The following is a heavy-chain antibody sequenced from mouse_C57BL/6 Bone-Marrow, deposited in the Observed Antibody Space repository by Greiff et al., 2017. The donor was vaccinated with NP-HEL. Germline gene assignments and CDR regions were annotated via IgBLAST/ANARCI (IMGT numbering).Heavy chain of an antibody. CDR3: ARLLSWFAY. V-gene: IGHV1-59*01. D-gene: IGHD1-1*01. Sequence: QLQQSGAELVRPGTSVKLSCKASGYTFTSYWMHWVKQRPGQGLEWIGVIDPSDSYTNYNQKFKGKATLTVDTSSSTAYMQLSSLTSEDSAVYYCARLLSWFAYWGQGTLVTVSA. CDR1: GYTFTSYW. J-gene: IGHJ3*01. CDR2: IDPSDSYT.